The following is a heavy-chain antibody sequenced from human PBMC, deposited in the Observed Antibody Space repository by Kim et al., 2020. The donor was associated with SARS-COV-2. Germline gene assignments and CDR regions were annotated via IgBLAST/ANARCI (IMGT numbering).Heavy chain of an antibody. Sequence: GGSLRLSCAASGFTFSSYAMHWVRQAPGKGLEWVAVISYDGSNKYYADSVKGRFTISRDNSKNTLYLQMNSLRAEDTAVYYCARSLVVPAAMGAFDIWGQGTMVTVSS. J-gene: IGHJ3*02. D-gene: IGHD2-2*01. CDR2: ISYDGSNK. V-gene: IGHV3-30*04. CDR1: GFTFSSYA. CDR3: ARSLVVPAAMGAFDI.